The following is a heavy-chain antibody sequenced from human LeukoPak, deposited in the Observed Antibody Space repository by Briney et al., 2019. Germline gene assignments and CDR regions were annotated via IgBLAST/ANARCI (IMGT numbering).Heavy chain of an antibody. D-gene: IGHD2-15*01. J-gene: IGHJ4*02. CDR3: ARTGAVCRGGSCYYSFDY. Sequence: PGGSLRLSCAASGFTFSNFWMSWVRQAPGKGLEWVANMKQDGSDKYYADSVKGRFTISRDNAKNLLDLQMNSLRVEDTAVYYCARTGAVCRGGSCYYSFDYWGQGTLVTVSS. CDR2: MKQDGSDK. V-gene: IGHV3-7*01. CDR1: GFTFSNFW.